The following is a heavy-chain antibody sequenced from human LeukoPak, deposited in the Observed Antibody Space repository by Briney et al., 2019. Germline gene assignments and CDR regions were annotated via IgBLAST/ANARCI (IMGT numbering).Heavy chain of an antibody. CDR3: ARAPSYNSARLDV. D-gene: IGHD1-1*01. V-gene: IGHV4-61*02. J-gene: IGHJ6*02. CDR1: GGSISSGSYY. CDR2: IYTSGST. Sequence: PSQTLSLTCTVSGGSISSGSYYWSWIRKPAGKGLEWIGRIYTSGSTNYNPSLKSRVTISVDTSKNQFSLKLTSVTAADTAVYYCARAPSYNSARLDVWGQGTTVTVSS.